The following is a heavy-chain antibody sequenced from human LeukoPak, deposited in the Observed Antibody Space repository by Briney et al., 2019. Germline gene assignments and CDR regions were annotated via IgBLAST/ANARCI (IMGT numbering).Heavy chain of an antibody. CDR1: GFTFSSNT. V-gene: IGHV3-23*01. Sequence: GGSLRLSCAAPGFTFSSNTMSWVRQAPGQGLEWVSPTSGSGGSTYYADSVKGRCTISTDTTKNTQYLQMISLGAEATAVYYSAKSGYSGGSGAYAFIDGWGQGTLVTVSS. CDR3: AKSGYSGGSGAYAFIDG. CDR2: TSGSGGST. D-gene: IGHD5-12*01. J-gene: IGHJ4*02.